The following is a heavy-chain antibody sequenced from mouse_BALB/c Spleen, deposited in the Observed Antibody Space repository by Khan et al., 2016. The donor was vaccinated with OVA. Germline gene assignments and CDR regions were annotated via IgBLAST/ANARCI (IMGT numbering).Heavy chain of an antibody. CDR1: GYTLTRYY. V-gene: IGHV1S81*02. CDR3: TRNYGYDYFDY. CDR2: INPGNGGT. D-gene: IGHD1-2*01. J-gene: IGHJ2*01. Sequence: QVRLQQSGAELVKPGASVKLSCKASGYTLTRYYMYWVKQRPGQGLEWIGGINPGNGGTNLNEKFKNKATLTVDKSSTTVYMQLSSLTSEDSAVYYCTRNYGYDYFDYWGQGTTLTVSS.